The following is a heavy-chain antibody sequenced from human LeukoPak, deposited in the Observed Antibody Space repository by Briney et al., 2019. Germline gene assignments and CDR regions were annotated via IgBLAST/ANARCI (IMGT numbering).Heavy chain of an antibody. J-gene: IGHJ5*02. D-gene: IGHD3-3*01. CDR2: IYYSGST. Sequence: SETLSLTCTVSGGSISSYYWSWIRQPPGKGLEWIGYIYYSGSTNYIPSLKSRVTISVDTSKNQFSLKLSSVTAADTAVYYCARLTYHDFWSGYQNWFDPWGQGTLVTVSS. CDR1: GGSISSYY. CDR3: ARLTYHDFWSGYQNWFDP. V-gene: IGHV4-59*08.